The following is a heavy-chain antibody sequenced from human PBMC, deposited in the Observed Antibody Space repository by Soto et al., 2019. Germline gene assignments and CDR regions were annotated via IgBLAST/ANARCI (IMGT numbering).Heavy chain of an antibody. CDR1: GYTFTSYA. V-gene: IGHV1-3*01. D-gene: IGHD2-2*01. Sequence: GASVKVSCKASGYTFTSYAMHWVRQAPGQRLEWMGWINAGNGNTKYSQKFQGRDTITRDTSASTAYMELSSLRSEDTAVYYCARFDEYCSSTSCYEVSDYWGQGTLVTVSS. J-gene: IGHJ4*02. CDR2: INAGNGNT. CDR3: ARFDEYCSSTSCYEVSDY.